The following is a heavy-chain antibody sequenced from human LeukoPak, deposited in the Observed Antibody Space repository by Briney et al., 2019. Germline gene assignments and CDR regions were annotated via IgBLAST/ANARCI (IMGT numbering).Heavy chain of an antibody. CDR2: INPRGDIT. D-gene: IGHD2-21*01. CDR1: GSTLTWFL. Sequence: GASVKVSCKTYGSTLTWFLIHWVRQAPGQGLEWVGTINPRGDITSYAQRFQGRVTLTEDTSTSTFYMELSSLTSDDTAVYFCARPAYCDGTNCGYWLDPWGPGTLVTVSS. J-gene: IGHJ5*02. V-gene: IGHV1-46*01. CDR3: ARPAYCDGTNCGYWLDP.